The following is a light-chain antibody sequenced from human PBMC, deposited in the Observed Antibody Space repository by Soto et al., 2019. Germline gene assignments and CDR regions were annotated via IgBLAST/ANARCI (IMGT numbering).Light chain of an antibody. CDR3: QQSYTTPWT. CDR1: QSISTF. J-gene: IGKJ1*01. Sequence: DIQMTQSPSSLSASVGDRVQITCRASQSISTFFSWYQQKSGRAPKLLIYAASRLQKGVPSRFSGNGSGTDFTLSISSLQPEDFATYYCQQSYTTPWTFGQGTRVETK. CDR2: AAS. V-gene: IGKV1-39*01.